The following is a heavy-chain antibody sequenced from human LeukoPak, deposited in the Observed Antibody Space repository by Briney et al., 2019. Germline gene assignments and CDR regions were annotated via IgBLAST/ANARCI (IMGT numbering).Heavy chain of an antibody. CDR2: IYTSGST. Sequence: SETLSLTCTVSGGSISSYYWRWIRQPPGKGLEWIGYIYTSGSTNYNPSLKSRVTISVDTSKNQFSLKLSSVTAADTALYYCARTAMGDYVRFPNDYWGQGTLVTVSS. D-gene: IGHD4-17*01. CDR3: ARTAMGDYVRFPNDY. V-gene: IGHV4-4*09. CDR1: GGSISSYY. J-gene: IGHJ4*02.